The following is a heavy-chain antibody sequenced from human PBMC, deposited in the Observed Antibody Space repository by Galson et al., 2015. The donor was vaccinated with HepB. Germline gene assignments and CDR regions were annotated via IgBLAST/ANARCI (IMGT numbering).Heavy chain of an antibody. J-gene: IGHJ4*02. CDR3: AHRRADFDY. V-gene: IGHV2-5*02. Sequence: PALVKPTQTLTLTCTFSGFSLSTSGVGVGWIRQPPGKALEWLALIFWDNDKRYSASLKSRLTITKDTTKNQVVLTLTNMDPVDTATYYCAHRRADFDYWGQGTLVTVSS. CDR1: GFSLSTSGVG. CDR2: IFWDNDK.